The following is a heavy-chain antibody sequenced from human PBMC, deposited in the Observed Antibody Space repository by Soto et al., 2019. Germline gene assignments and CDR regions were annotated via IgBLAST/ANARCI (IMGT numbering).Heavy chain of an antibody. CDR3: ARRGARAYMDV. Sequence: QLQLQESGPGLVKPSENLSLTCTVSGGSISSSSYYWGWIRQPPGKGLEWIGSIYYSGSTYYNPSLKSRVTISVDTSKNQFSLKLSSVTAADTAVYYCARRGARAYMDVWGKGTTVTVSS. CDR1: GGSISSSSYY. D-gene: IGHD1-26*01. J-gene: IGHJ6*03. V-gene: IGHV4-39*01. CDR2: IYYSGST.